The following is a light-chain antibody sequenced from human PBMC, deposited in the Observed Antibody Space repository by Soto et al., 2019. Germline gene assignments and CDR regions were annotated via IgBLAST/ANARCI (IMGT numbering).Light chain of an antibody. J-gene: IGLJ2*01. CDR1: SSDVGIYNL. CDR2: EVS. CDR3: CSYAGITTYVV. Sequence: QSALTQPASVSGSPGQSITISCTGTSSDVGIYNLVSWYQQHPAKAPKLIIYEVSKRPSGVSDRFSGSKSGNTASLTISGLQAEDEADYYCCSYAGITTYVVFGGGTKVTVL. V-gene: IGLV2-23*02.